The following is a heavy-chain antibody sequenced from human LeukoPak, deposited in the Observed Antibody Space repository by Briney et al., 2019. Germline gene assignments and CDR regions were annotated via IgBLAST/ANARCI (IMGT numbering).Heavy chain of an antibody. CDR3: AKVKYYYDSSGYYYDY. D-gene: IGHD3-22*01. Sequence: GLLTRVWAASGFTASSNYMNGGRQVVRLVAVFVSVIYSGGSTYYADSVKGRFTISRDNSKNTLYLQMNSLRAEDTAVYYCAKVKYYYDSSGYYYDYWGQGTLVTVSS. CDR1: GFTASSNY. V-gene: IGHV3-53*01. CDR2: IYSGGST. J-gene: IGHJ4*02.